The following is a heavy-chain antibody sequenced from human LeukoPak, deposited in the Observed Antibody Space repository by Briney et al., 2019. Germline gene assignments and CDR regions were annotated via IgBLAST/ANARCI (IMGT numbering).Heavy chain of an antibody. CDR1: GGPIRSYY. CDR2: IYYSGST. J-gene: IGHJ4*02. D-gene: IGHD2/OR15-2a*01. CDR3: ARDNRAFDY. Sequence: SETLSLTCTVSGGPIRSYYWNWIRQSPGQGLEWIGYIYYSGSTSYNPSLKSRVTISVDTSKSQFSLRLTSVTAADTAVYYCARDNRAFDYWGQGTLVTVSS. V-gene: IGHV4-59*01.